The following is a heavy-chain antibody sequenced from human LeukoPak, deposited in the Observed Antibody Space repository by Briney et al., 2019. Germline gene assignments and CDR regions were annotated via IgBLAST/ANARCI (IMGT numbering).Heavy chain of an antibody. D-gene: IGHD4-17*01. Sequence: PSQTLSLTCTVSGGPISGGSYYWRWIRQPAGKGLEWIGRIYTSGITNYNPSLKSRVTISVDTSKNQFSLKLSSVTAAYTAVYYCAREARSGEVFDYWGQGTLVTVSS. CDR2: IYTSGIT. CDR3: AREARSGEVFDY. V-gene: IGHV4-61*02. J-gene: IGHJ4*02. CDR1: GGPISGGSYY.